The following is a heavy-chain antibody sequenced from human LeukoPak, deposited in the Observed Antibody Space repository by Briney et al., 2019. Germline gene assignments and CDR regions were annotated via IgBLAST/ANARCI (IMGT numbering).Heavy chain of an antibody. CDR1: GGSFSGYY. CDR2: INHSGST. J-gene: IGHJ5*02. CDR3: ARERYFDWLLSYNWFDP. Sequence: SETLCLTCAVYGGSFSGYYWSWIRQPPGKGLEWIGEINHSGSTNYNPSPKSRVTISVDTPKNQSSLKLSSVTAADTAVYYCARERYFDWLLSYNWFDPWGQGTLVTVSS. D-gene: IGHD3-9*01. V-gene: IGHV4-34*01.